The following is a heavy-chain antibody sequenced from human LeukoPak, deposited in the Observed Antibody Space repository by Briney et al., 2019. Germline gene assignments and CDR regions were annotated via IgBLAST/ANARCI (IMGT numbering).Heavy chain of an antibody. J-gene: IGHJ4*02. D-gene: IGHD3-22*01. CDR1: GGSISSYY. V-gene: IGHV4-59*08. CDR2: IYYSGST. Sequence: SETLSLTCTVSGGSISSYYWSRIRQPPGKGLEWIGYIYYSGSTNYNPSLKSRVTISVDTSKNQFSLKLSSVTAADTAVYYCARHAHTYYYDSSGYYYDYWGQGTLVTVSS. CDR3: ARHAHTYYYDSSGYYYDY.